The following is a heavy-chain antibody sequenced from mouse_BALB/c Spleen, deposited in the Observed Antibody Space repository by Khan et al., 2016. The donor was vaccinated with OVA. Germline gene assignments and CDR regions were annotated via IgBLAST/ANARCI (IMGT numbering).Heavy chain of an antibody. Sequence: VQLQESGTELVKPGASVKLSCKASGYTFTSYDINWVRQRPEQGLEWIGWIFPGDDSSNYNEKFKGKAILTTDKSSSTAYMHLSSLTSENSAVYYCAKSGYGNYGHYFDYWGQGTTLTVSS. V-gene: IGHV1S56*01. J-gene: IGHJ2*01. CDR3: AKSGYGNYGHYFDY. D-gene: IGHD2-1*01. CDR1: GYTFTSYD. CDR2: IFPGDDSS.